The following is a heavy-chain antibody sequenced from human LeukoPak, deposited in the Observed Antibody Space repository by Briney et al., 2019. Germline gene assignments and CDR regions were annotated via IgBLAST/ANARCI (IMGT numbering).Heavy chain of an antibody. J-gene: IGHJ4*02. Sequence: GRSLRLSCAASGFTFSSYGMHWVRQAPGKGLEWVAVISYDGSNKYYADSVKGRFTISRDNSKNTPYLQMNSLRAEDTAVYYCVGPTVTTGYYWGQGTLVTVSS. D-gene: IGHD4-17*01. V-gene: IGHV3-30*03. CDR1: GFTFSSYG. CDR2: ISYDGSNK. CDR3: VGPTVTTGYY.